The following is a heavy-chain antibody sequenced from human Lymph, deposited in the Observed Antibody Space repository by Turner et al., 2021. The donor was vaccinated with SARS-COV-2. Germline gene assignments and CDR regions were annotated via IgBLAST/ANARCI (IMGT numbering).Heavy chain of an antibody. D-gene: IGHD3-16*01. CDR3: ARHNGGRLDY. CDR1: GFTFSNPG. CDR2: IWYDGSDK. J-gene: IGHJ4*02. V-gene: IGHV3-33*01. Sequence: QVQLVESGGGVVQPGRSLRLSCAASGFTFSNPGMHWLRQAPGKGLEWVAIIWYDGSDKFYADSVKGRFTISRDNSKNTLYLQMNSLRAEDTAVYYCARHNGGRLDYWGQGTLVTVSS.